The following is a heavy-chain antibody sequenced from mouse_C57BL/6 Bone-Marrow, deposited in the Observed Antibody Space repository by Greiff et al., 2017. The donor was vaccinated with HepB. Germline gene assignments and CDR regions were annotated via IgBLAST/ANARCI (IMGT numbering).Heavy chain of an antibody. Sequence: VQLKESGGGLVKPGGSLKLSCAASGFTFSDYGMHWVRQAPEKGLEWVAYISSGSSTNYYADTVKGRFTISRDNAKNTLFLQMTSLRSEDTAMYYCASAHFIYYYGKGFAYWGQGTLVTVSA. CDR2: ISSGSSTN. V-gene: IGHV5-17*01. CDR1: GFTFSDYG. J-gene: IGHJ3*01. D-gene: IGHD1-1*01. CDR3: ASAHFIYYYGKGFAY.